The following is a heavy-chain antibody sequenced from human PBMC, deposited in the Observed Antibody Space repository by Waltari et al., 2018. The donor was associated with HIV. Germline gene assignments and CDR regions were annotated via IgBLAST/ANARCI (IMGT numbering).Heavy chain of an antibody. CDR2: IRYDGSNK. Sequence: QVQLVESGGGVVQPGGSLRLSCAASGFTFSSYGMHWVRQAPGKGLEWVAFIRYDGSNKYYADSVKGRFTISRDNSKNTLYLQMNSLRAEDTAVYYCAKPQAGSLDYWGQGTLVTVSS. D-gene: IGHD6-13*01. CDR3: AKPQAGSLDY. V-gene: IGHV3-30*02. J-gene: IGHJ4*02. CDR1: GFTFSSYG.